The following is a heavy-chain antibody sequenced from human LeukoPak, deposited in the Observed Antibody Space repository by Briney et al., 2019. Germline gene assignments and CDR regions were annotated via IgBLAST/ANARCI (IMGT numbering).Heavy chain of an antibody. D-gene: IGHD3-22*01. CDR2: IKQDGSEK. Sequence: GGSLRLSCAASGFTFSSYWMSWVRQAPGKGLEWVANIKQDGSEKYYVGSVKGRFTISRGNSKNTLYLQMNSLRAEDTAVYYCAKDMYYYDLFDYWGQGTLVTVSS. CDR3: AKDMYYYDLFDY. J-gene: IGHJ4*02. CDR1: GFTFSSYW. V-gene: IGHV3-7*01.